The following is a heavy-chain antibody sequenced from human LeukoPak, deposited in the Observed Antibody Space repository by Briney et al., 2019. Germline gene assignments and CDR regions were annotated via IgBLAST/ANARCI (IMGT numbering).Heavy chain of an antibody. D-gene: IGHD4-23*01. CDR1: GFTFPSYA. V-gene: IGHV3-30*04. CDR2: VSYDGTNK. J-gene: IGHJ4*02. CDR3: AKPFPTVVNEGDY. Sequence: GGSLRLSCAASGFTFPSYAMDWVRQAPGKGLEWVAVVSYDGTNKYYADSVKGRFTISRDNSKNTLYLQMNSLRAEDTAVYYCAKPFPTVVNEGDYWGQGTLVTVSS.